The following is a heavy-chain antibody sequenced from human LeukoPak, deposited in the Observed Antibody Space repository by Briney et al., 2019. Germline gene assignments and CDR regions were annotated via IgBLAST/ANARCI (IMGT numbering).Heavy chain of an antibody. CDR2: IYHSGST. Sequence: PSETLSLTCTVSGGSISSGGYYWSWIRQPPGKGLEWIGYIYHSGSTYYNPSLKSRVTISVDRSKNQFSLKLSSVTAADTAVYYCARFPPVWSGYSRADDAFDIWGQGTMVTVSS. CDR3: ARFPPVWSGYSRADDAFDI. V-gene: IGHV4-30-2*01. J-gene: IGHJ3*02. D-gene: IGHD3-3*01. CDR1: GGSISSGGYY.